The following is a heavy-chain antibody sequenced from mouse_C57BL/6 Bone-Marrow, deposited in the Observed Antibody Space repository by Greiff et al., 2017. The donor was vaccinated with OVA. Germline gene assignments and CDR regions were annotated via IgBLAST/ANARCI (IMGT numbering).Heavy chain of an antibody. J-gene: IGHJ3*01. D-gene: IGHD4-1*01. Sequence: QVQLQQSGPGLVQPSQSLSITCTVSGFSLTSYGVHWVRQSPGKGLEWLGVIWSGGSTDYNAAFISRLSISKDNSKSQVFFKMNSLQADDTAIYDCARTLLGIGLAYWGQGTLVTVSA. CDR1: GFSLTSYG. CDR3: ARTLLGIGLAY. CDR2: IWSGGST. V-gene: IGHV2-2*01.